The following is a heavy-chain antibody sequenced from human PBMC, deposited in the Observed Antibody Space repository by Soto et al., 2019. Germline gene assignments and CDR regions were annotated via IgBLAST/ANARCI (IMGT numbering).Heavy chain of an antibody. CDR3: ARGETAMVYFDY. V-gene: IGHV4-30-4*08. D-gene: IGHD5-18*01. J-gene: IGHJ4*02. Sequence: SETLSRTCTVSGGSISSGDYYWSWIRQPPGKGLEWIGYIYYSGSTYYNPSLKSRVTISVDTSKNQFSLKLSSVTAADTAVYYCARGETAMVYFDYWGQGTLVTAPQ. CDR2: IYYSGST. CDR1: GGSISSGDYY.